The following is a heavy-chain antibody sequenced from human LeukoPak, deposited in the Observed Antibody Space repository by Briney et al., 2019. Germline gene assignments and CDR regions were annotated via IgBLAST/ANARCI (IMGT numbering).Heavy chain of an antibody. Sequence: SETLSLTCTVSGGSISSSNYYWAWIRQPPGKGLEWIGYIYYSGSTNYNPSLKSRVTISVDTSKNQFSLKLSSVTAADTAVYYCARHSYYDFWSADAANWFDPRGQGTLVTVSS. CDR2: IYYSGST. J-gene: IGHJ5*02. CDR1: GGSISSSNYY. D-gene: IGHD3-3*01. V-gene: IGHV4-61*05. CDR3: ARHSYYDFWSADAANWFDP.